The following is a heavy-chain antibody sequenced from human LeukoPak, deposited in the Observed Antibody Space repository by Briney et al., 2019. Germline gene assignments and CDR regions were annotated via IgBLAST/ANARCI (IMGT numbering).Heavy chain of an antibody. J-gene: IGHJ4*02. D-gene: IGHD2-2*01. CDR3: ASPLGYCSSTNCYGDY. V-gene: IGHV4-30-2*01. Sequence: SQTLSLTCAVSGGSISSGGYSWSWIRQPPGKGLEWIGYIYHSGSTYYNPSLKSRVTISVDRSKNQFSLKLSSVTAADTAVYYCASPLGYCSSTNCYGDYWGQGALVTVSS. CDR2: IYHSGST. CDR1: GGSISSGGYS.